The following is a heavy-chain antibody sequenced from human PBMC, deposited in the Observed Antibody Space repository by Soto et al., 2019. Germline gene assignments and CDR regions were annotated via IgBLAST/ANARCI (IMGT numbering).Heavy chain of an antibody. CDR2: IVVGSGNT. D-gene: IGHD4-17*01. Sequence: QMQLVQSGPEVKKPGTSVKGSCKASGFTFTSSAIQRVRQARGQRLEWIGWIVVGSGNTNYVQKFQERDTITRDMSTGRAYMELSSLRYEGTAVYYCAAGGTVTTGMDVWGQGATVIVCS. CDR1: GFTFTSSA. V-gene: IGHV1-58*02. J-gene: IGHJ6*01. CDR3: AAGGTVTTGMDV.